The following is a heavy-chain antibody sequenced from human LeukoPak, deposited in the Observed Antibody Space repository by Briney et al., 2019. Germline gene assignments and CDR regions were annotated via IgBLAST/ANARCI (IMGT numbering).Heavy chain of an antibody. J-gene: IGHJ1*01. CDR3: AKGYDSVSN. D-gene: IGHD3-22*01. Sequence: GGSLRLSCAASGFTFSCCDMHWVRQAPGKGLERTALISYDGSDKYYADSVKGRFTISRDNSKNTLFLQMNSLRTEDTAVYYCAKGYDSVSNWGQGTLVTVSS. CDR1: GFTFSCCD. V-gene: IGHV3-30*18. CDR2: ISYDGSDK.